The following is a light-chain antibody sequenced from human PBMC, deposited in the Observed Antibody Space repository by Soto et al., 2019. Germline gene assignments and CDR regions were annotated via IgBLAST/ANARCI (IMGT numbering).Light chain of an antibody. CDR2: DAS. CDR3: QQRSNWLLT. CDR1: QSVSSY. Sequence: EIVLTQSPATLSLSPGERATLSCRASQSVSSYLAWYQQKPGQAPRLLIYDASNRATGIPARFSGSGSGTAFTLTISSLEPEDFEVYYCQQRSNWLLTFGGGTKVEIK. V-gene: IGKV3-11*01. J-gene: IGKJ4*01.